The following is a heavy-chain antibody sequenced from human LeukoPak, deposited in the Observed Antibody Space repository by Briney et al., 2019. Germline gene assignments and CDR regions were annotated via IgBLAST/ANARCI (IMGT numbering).Heavy chain of an antibody. D-gene: IGHD6-6*01. CDR2: ISTYNGNT. Sequence: VSVKVSCKASGYTFTNYGISWVRQAPGQGLEWMGWISTYNGNTNYAQKLQGRVTMTTDTSTSTAYMELRSLRSDDTAVYYCARGDYSSSSRYYYMDVWGKGTTVTVSS. J-gene: IGHJ6*03. CDR3: ARGDYSSSSRYYYMDV. V-gene: IGHV1-18*01. CDR1: GYTFTNYG.